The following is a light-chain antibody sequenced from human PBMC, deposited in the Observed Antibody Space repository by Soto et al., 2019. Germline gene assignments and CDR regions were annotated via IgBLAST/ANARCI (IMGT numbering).Light chain of an antibody. CDR2: DAS. CDR3: QQYSSYPYT. Sequence: DIQMTQSPSTLSASVGDRVTITFRASQTINRRLAWYQQRPGEAPSLLILDASTLESGVPSRFSGGGSGTEFSLTISSLQPDAFATSHCQQYSSYPYTFGQGTKLE. CDR1: QTINRR. J-gene: IGKJ2*01. V-gene: IGKV1-5*01.